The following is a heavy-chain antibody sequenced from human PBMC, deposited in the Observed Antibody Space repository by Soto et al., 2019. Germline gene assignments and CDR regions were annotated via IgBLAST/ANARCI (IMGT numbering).Heavy chain of an antibody. J-gene: IGHJ4*02. Sequence: PGGSLRLSCAASGFTFSDHYMDWVRQAPGKGLEWVGRARNKVSGYTTAHAASVEGRFAISRDDSKNSLNLQMSSLKDDDTAVYFCARLMGTSFDLWGQGTLVTVSS. CDR3: ARLMGTSFDL. CDR2: ARNKVSGYTT. V-gene: IGHV3-72*01. CDR1: GFTFSDHY. D-gene: IGHD2-8*01.